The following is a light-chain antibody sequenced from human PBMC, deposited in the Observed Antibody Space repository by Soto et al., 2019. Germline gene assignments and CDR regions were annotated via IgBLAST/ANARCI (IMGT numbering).Light chain of an antibody. V-gene: IGKV1-5*03. Sequence: DIPMTQSPSTLSASVGDTVTITCRASQSIDTWLAWHQQKPGRAPKLLISKASVLESGVPSRFSGIGSGTDFTLTIRDVQPDDFAIYYCQQYISYRALGQGTKLEI. CDR2: KAS. J-gene: IGKJ1*01. CDR1: QSIDTW. CDR3: QQYISYRA.